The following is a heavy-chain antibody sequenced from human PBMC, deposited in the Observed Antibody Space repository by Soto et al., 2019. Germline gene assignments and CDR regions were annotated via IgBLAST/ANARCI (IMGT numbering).Heavy chain of an antibody. V-gene: IGHV4-34*01. Sequence: QVQLQQWGAGLLEPSETLSLTCAVYGGSFSGYYWSWIRQPPGKGLEWIGEINHSGSTNYNPSLKSRVTISVDTSKNQFSLKLSSVTAADTAVYYCARGRVGIAARRSNWFDPWGQGTLVTVSS. CDR2: INHSGST. CDR3: ARGRVGIAARRSNWFDP. J-gene: IGHJ5*02. D-gene: IGHD6-6*01. CDR1: GGSFSGYY.